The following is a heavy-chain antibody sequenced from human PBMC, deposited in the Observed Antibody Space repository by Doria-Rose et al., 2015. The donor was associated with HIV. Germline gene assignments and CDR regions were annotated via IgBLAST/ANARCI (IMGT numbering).Heavy chain of an antibody. Sequence: QVQLVQSGAEVKKPGASVKVSCNISGYSLTELSIHWVRQAPGKGFEWMGGFDPQYVETIYSQNFKDRVAMTEATSTNTAYMELSSLTSEDTAVYYCATDRRGSSRGYFDYWGQGTLVIVSS. CDR2: FDPQYVET. CDR3: ATDRRGSSRGYFDY. CDR1: GYSLTELS. D-gene: IGHD1-1*01. V-gene: IGHV1-24*01. J-gene: IGHJ4*02.